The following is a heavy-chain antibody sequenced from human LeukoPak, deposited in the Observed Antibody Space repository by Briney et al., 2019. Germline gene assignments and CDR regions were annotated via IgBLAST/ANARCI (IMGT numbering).Heavy chain of an antibody. Sequence: GGSLRLSCAASGFAFSRYAMNWVRQAPGKGLEWVSGISGSAGSTYYADSVKGRFSISRDNAKNSLYLQMNSVRAEDTAMYYCVRDGGYYGPDSWGQGALVSVSS. D-gene: IGHD3-10*01. CDR1: GFAFSRYA. V-gene: IGHV3-23*01. J-gene: IGHJ4*02. CDR2: ISGSAGST. CDR3: VRDGGYYGPDS.